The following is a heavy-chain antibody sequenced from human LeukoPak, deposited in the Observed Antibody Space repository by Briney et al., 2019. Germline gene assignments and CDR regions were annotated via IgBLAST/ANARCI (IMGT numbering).Heavy chain of an antibody. Sequence: SQTLSLTCTVSGGSISSYDSYWSWIRQHPGKGLEWIGYIHYSGTTYYDPSSPLKSRVTISVDTSKNQFSLKLNSVTVADTAVYFCAKLTTVTRAFEIWAQGTMVTASS. CDR2: IHYSGTT. D-gene: IGHD4-17*01. CDR1: GGSISSYDSY. CDR3: AKLTTVTRAFEI. V-gene: IGHV4-31*03. J-gene: IGHJ3*02.